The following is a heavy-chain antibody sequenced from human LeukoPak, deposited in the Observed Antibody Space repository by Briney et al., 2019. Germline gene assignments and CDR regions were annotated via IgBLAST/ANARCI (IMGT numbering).Heavy chain of an antibody. CDR3: ARRRYCSSTSCYLIDY. D-gene: IGHD2-2*01. V-gene: IGHV4-34*01. Sequence: SETLSLTCAVYGGSFSGYYWSWIRQPPGKGLEWIGEINHSGSTNYNPSLKSRVTISVDTSKDQFSLKLSSVTAADTAVYYCARRRYCSSTSCYLIDYWGQGTLVTVSS. CDR1: GGSFSGYY. CDR2: INHSGST. J-gene: IGHJ4*02.